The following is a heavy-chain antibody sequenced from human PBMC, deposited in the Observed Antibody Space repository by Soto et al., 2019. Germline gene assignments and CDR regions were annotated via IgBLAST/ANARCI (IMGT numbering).Heavy chain of an antibody. CDR1: GGSIIGYY. CDR3: ARVPFYCTSASCQDYYYYMDV. V-gene: IGHV4-59*13. CDR2: IHYSGST. D-gene: IGHD2-2*01. Sequence: SETLSLTCTVYGGSIIGYYWSWIRQPPEKGLEWIGYIHYSGSTTYSPSLRTRLTLSVETSKNQFTLKLTSVTAADTAVYYCARVPFYCTSASCQDYYYYMDVWGKGTTVTVSS. J-gene: IGHJ6*03.